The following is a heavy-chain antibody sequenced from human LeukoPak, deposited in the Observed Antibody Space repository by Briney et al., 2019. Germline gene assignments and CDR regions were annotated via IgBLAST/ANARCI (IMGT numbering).Heavy chain of an antibody. CDR3: ARSPSSSLDAFDI. V-gene: IGHV1-2*04. J-gene: IGHJ3*02. D-gene: IGHD6-13*01. CDR1: GYTFTGYY. CDR2: INPNSGGT. Sequence: GESLKISCKASGYTFTGYYMHWVRQAPGQGLEWMGWINPNSGGTNYAQKFQGWVTMTRDTSISTAYMELSRLRSDDTAVYYCARSPSSSLDAFDIWGQGTMVTVSS.